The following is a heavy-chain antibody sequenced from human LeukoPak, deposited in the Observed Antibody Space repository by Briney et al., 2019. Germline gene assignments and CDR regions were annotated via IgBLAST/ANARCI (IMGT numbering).Heavy chain of an antibody. Sequence: PGGSLRLSCAASGFTFSSYAMSWVRQAPGKGLEWVAVISYDGSNKYYADSVKGRFTISRDNSKNTLYLQMNSLRAEDTAVYYCARSLEGNDYVWGSYRYTENDYWGQGTLVTVSS. D-gene: IGHD3-16*02. V-gene: IGHV3-30-3*01. J-gene: IGHJ4*02. CDR2: ISYDGSNK. CDR3: ARSLEGNDYVWGSYRYTENDY. CDR1: GFTFSSYA.